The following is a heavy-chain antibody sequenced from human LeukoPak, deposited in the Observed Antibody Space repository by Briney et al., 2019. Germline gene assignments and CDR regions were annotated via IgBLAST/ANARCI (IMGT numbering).Heavy chain of an antibody. D-gene: IGHD3-16*01. CDR3: ARGRGDPFRTRTFDY. CDR1: GYTFTSYA. J-gene: IGHJ4*02. CDR2: INAGNGNT. V-gene: IGHV1-3*01. Sequence: GASVKVSCKASGYTFTSYAMHWVRQAPGQRLEWMGWINAGNGNTKYSQKFQGRVTITRNTSISTAYMELSSLRSEDTAVYYCARGRGDPFRTRTFDYWGQGTLVTVSS.